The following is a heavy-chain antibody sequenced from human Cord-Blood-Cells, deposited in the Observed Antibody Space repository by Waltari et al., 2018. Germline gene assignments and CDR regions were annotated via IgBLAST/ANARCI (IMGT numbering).Heavy chain of an antibody. J-gene: IGHJ4*02. D-gene: IGHD5-12*01. CDR2: IYYSGST. CDR1: GGSISSSSYY. V-gene: IGHV4-39*01. CDR3: ARLPWGDGYEGY. Sequence: VSGGSISSSSYYWGWIRQPPGKGLEWIGSIYYSGSTYYNPSLKSRVTISVDTSKNQFSLKLSSVTAADTAVYYCARLPWGDGYEGYWGQGTLVTVSS.